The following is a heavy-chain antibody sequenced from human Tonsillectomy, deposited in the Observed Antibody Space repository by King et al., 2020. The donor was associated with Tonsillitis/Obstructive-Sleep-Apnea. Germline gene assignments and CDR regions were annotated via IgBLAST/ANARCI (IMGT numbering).Heavy chain of an antibody. CDR2: IFYGGST. J-gene: IGHJ4*02. Sequence: QLQLQESGPGLVKPSETLSLTCSVSNASISSSSYNWGWIRRPPGKGLEWIGSIFYGGSTYYNPSLKSRVTMSADTSKNQLSLKLTSVTAADTALYYCAKAFPVSYNDSNHYPYSFDRWGQGTLVTVSS. CDR3: AKAFPVSYNDSNHYPYSFDR. CDR1: NASISSSSYN. D-gene: IGHD3-22*01. V-gene: IGHV4-39*01.